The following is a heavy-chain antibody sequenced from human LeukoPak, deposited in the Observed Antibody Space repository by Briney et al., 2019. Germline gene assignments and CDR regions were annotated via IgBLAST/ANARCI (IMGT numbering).Heavy chain of an antibody. V-gene: IGHV3-53*01. CDR2: IYSGGST. CDR3: ARGYTFGGVIARCYFDY. CDR1: GFTVSSNY. D-gene: IGHD3-16*02. Sequence: GGSLRLSCAASGFTVSSNYMSWVRQVPGKGLEWVSVIYSGGSTYYADSVKGRFTISRDNSKNTLYLQMNSLRAEDTAVYYCARGYTFGGVIARCYFDYWGQGTLVTVSS. J-gene: IGHJ4*02.